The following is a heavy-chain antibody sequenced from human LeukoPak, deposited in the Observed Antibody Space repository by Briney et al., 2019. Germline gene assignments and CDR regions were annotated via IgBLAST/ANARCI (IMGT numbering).Heavy chain of an antibody. D-gene: IGHD6-13*01. CDR3: ARVPVASWIQLDS. J-gene: IGHJ4*02. CDR1: GFTFSSYA. CDR2: IYSGGST. V-gene: IGHV3-53*01. Sequence: PGGSLRLSCAASGFTFSSYAMSWVRQAPGKGLEWVSIIYSGGSTYFADSVKGRFTISRDNSKNTLYLQMNSLRAEDTALYYCARVPVASWIQLDSWGQGTLVTVS.